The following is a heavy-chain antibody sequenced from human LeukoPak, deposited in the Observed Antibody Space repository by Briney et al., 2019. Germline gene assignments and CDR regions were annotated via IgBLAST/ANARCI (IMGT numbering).Heavy chain of an antibody. CDR1: GFTFSDHY. J-gene: IGHJ3*02. Sequence: GGSLRLSCAASGFTFSDHYMDWVRQAPGKGLEWVLGISGSGGSTYYADSVKGRFTISRDNSKNTLYLQMNSLRAEDTAVYYCAKGYYYDSSGYYSAFDIWGQGTMVTVSS. V-gene: IGHV3-23*01. D-gene: IGHD3-22*01. CDR2: ISGSGGST. CDR3: AKGYYYDSSGYYSAFDI.